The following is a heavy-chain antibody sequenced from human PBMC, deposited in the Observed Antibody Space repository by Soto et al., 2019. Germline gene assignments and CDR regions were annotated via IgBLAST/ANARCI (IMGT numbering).Heavy chain of an antibody. Sequence: QVRLEESGPGLVKPSENLSLICSVSGGSVNNADYLWSWIRHHPENGLEWIGYIYYSGSTRYNPSFKNRATLSIDTSKNQYSLMLNSVTVADTAVYFCARDADYGGSRGGMDVWGRGTTVTVSS. CDR2: IYYSGST. CDR3: ARDADYGGSRGGMDV. V-gene: IGHV4-31*03. D-gene: IGHD4-17*01. CDR1: GGSVNNADYL. J-gene: IGHJ6*02.